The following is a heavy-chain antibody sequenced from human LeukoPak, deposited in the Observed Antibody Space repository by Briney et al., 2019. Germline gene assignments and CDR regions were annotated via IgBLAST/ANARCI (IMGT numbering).Heavy chain of an antibody. CDR3: ARDSQLEASDY. V-gene: IGHV3-21*01. Sequence: GGSLRLSCAASGFTFSSYSMNWVRQAPGKGLEWVSSISSSSYIYYADSVKGRFTISRDNAKNSLYLQMNSLRAEDTAVYYCARDSQLEASDYWGQGTLVTVSS. CDR2: ISSSSYI. D-gene: IGHD2-2*01. J-gene: IGHJ4*02. CDR1: GFTFSSYS.